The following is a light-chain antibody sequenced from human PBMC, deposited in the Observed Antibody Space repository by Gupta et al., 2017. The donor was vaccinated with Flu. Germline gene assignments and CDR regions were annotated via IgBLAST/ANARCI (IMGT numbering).Light chain of an antibody. CDR3: SSFTSRSSLV. CDR2: EVT. CDR1: STDIGSYDY. J-gene: IGLJ2*01. V-gene: IGLV2-14*01. Sequence: QSALTQPASVSGSPGQSITISCIVTSTDIGSYDYVSWYQQHPGKAPKLMIYEVTNRPSGVSNRFSGSKSGNTASLTISGLQAEDEADYYCSSFTSRSSLVFGGGTRLTVL.